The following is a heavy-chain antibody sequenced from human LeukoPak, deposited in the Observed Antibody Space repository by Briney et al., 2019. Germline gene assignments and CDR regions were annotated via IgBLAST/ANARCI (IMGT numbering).Heavy chain of an antibody. CDR2: ITTSSRYI. D-gene: IGHD3-3*01. J-gene: IGHJ4*02. V-gene: IGHV3-21*01. Sequence: KTGGSLRLSCAASPFTFSSYTLNWVRQAPGKGLEWVSSITTSSRYIYYADSVKGLFTISRDNAKSSLYLQMNSLRVEDTAVYYCAKQVEGYYDFWSGYYTCGPSFDYWGQGTLVTVSS. CDR3: AKQVEGYYDFWSGYYTCGPSFDY. CDR1: PFTFSSYT.